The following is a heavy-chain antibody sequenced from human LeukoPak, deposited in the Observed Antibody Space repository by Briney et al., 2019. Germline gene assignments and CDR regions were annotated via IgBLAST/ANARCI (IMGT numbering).Heavy chain of an antibody. CDR1: GGSISSGSYY. CDR3: ARGAITIFGVVSESYYYGMDV. D-gene: IGHD3-3*01. V-gene: IGHV4-61*02. CDR2: IYTSGST. Sequence: SETLSLTCTVSGGSISSGSYYWSWIRQPAGKGLEWIGRIYTSGSTNYNPSLKSRVTISVDTSKNQFSLKLSSVTAADTAVYYCARGAITIFGVVSESYYYGMDVWGQGTTVTVSS. J-gene: IGHJ6*02.